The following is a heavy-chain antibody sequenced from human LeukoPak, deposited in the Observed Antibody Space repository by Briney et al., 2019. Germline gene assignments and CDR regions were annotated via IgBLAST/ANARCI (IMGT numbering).Heavy chain of an antibody. CDR1: GGSISSSSYY. Sequence: PSETLSLTCTVSGGSISSSSYYWGWIRQPPGKGLEWIGSIYYSGSTYYNPSLKSRVTISVDTSKNQFSLKLSSVTAADTAVYYCARHRLLREAAADHWGQGTLVTVSS. CDR3: ARHRLLREAAADH. V-gene: IGHV4-39*01. J-gene: IGHJ4*02. D-gene: IGHD6-13*01. CDR2: IYYSGST.